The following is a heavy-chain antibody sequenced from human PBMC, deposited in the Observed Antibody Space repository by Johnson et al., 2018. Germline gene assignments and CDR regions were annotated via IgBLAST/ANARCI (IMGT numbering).Heavy chain of an antibody. V-gene: IGHV3-21*01. CDR2: ISSSSSYI. CDR3: ARVVAGIADHYYMDV. Sequence: EVQLLETGGGLVKXGGSLRLSCAASGFTFSSYSMHWVRQAPGKGLEWVSSISSSSSYIYYADSVKGRFTISRDNAKNSLYLQMNSLRAEDTAVYYCARVVAGIADHYYMDVWGKGTTVTVSS. D-gene: IGHD2-21*01. J-gene: IGHJ6*03. CDR1: GFTFSSYS.